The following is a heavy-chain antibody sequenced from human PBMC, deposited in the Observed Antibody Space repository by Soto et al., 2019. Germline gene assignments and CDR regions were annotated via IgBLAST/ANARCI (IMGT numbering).Heavy chain of an antibody. Sequence: QVQLVESGGGVVQPGGSLTLSCTASEFFLSDYGMHWVRQAPGKGLEWVAAISYDGSSEYYSDSVKDRFTTSRDNSKNTLYLHMNRLRVEDRAVYYCARGGGLNQLLSGSDHWGQGTLVTVSS. D-gene: IGHD2-2*01. V-gene: IGHV3-33*01. CDR3: ARGGGLNQLLSGSDH. J-gene: IGHJ4*02. CDR1: EFFLSDYG. CDR2: ISYDGSSE.